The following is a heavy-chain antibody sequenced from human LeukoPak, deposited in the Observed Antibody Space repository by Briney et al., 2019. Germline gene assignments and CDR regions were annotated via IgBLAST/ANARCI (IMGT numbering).Heavy chain of an antibody. CDR2: IRSSSSYI. Sequence: GGSLRLSCAASGFTFTSYSMNWVRQAPGKGLEWVSSIRSSSSYIYYADSVKGRFTISRDNSKNTLYLQMNSLRSKDTAVYYCARATSIIGAANWFDPWGQGTLVTVSS. J-gene: IGHJ5*02. V-gene: IGHV3-21*01. D-gene: IGHD1-26*01. CDR3: ARATSIIGAANWFDP. CDR1: GFTFTSYS.